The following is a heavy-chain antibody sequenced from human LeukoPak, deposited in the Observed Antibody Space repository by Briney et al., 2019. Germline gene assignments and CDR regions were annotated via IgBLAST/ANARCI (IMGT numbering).Heavy chain of an antibody. V-gene: IGHV4-39*07. CDR1: GGSIRSSSYY. Sequence: PSETLSLTCTVSGGSIRSSSYYWGWIRQPPGKGLEWIGSIYYSGNDYYNPSLKSRVTISVDSSNNQFSLKLRSMTAADTAVYYCARGPGPGVLAAGTNNWFDPWGQGTLVTVSS. J-gene: IGHJ5*02. D-gene: IGHD6-13*01. CDR3: ARGPGPGVLAAGTNNWFDP. CDR2: IYYSGND.